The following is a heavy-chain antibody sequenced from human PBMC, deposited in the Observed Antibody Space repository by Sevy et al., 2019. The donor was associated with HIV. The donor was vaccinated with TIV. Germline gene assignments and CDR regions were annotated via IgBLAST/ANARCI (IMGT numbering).Heavy chain of an antibody. CDR1: GFSFSKYW. CDR3: ARDPDILSGYPSHYFDY. V-gene: IGHV3-7*01. CDR2: IKEDGSQK. J-gene: IGHJ4*02. Sequence: GGSLRLSCAASGFSFSKYWMSWVRQAPGKGLEWVANIKEDGSQKNYLESVKGRFTISGANAKNLLYLQMNNLRADDTAVYYCARDPDILSGYPSHYFDYWGQGTLVTVSS. D-gene: IGHD3-9*01.